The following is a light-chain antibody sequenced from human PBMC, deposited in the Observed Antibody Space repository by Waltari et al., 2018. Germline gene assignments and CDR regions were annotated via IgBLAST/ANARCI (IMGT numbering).Light chain of an antibody. J-gene: IGKJ2*01. V-gene: IGKV2-30*02. CDR1: QNHEHADGKNY. CDR3: MQGSHWPRT. Sequence: QNHEHADGKNYSKWFQQRAGQPPRGLIYRNSRRESGVPDRFSGSGSGTDLTLKIGRVEAKDVGVYDCMQGSHWPRTFGQGTKLEI. CDR2: RNS.